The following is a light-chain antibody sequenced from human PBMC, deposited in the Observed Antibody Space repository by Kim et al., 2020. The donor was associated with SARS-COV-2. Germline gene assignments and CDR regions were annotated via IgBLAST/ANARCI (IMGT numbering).Light chain of an antibody. Sequence: SALTQPRSVSGSPGQSVTISCTGTSSDVGGYNYVSWYQQHPGKAPKLMIYDVSKRPSGVPDRFSGSKSGNTASLTISGLQAEDEADYDCCSYAGSYTWVFGGGTQLTVL. J-gene: IGLJ3*02. CDR3: CSYAGSYTWV. V-gene: IGLV2-11*01. CDR1: SSDVGGYNY. CDR2: DVS.